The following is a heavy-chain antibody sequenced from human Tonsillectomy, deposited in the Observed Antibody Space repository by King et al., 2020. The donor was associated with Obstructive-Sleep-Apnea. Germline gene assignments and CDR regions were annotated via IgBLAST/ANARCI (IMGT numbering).Heavy chain of an antibody. J-gene: IGHJ1*01. V-gene: IGHV4-59*01. CDR1: GGSISSYY. CDR2: IYYSGST. Sequence: VQLQESGPGLVKPSETLSLTCTVSGGSISSYYWSWIRQPPGKGLEWIGYIYYSGSTNYNPSLKSRVTISVDTSKNQFSLKLSSVTAADTAVYYCARDEGFCSGGSCYPEYFQHWGQGTLVTVSS. D-gene: IGHD2-15*01. CDR3: ARDEGFCSGGSCYPEYFQH.